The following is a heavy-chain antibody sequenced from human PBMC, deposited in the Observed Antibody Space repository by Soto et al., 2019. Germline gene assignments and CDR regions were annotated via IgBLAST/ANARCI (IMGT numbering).Heavy chain of an antibody. J-gene: IGHJ6*02. CDR1: GYSFTSYW. Sequence: GESLKISCKGSGYSFTSYWISWVRQMPGKGLEWMGRIDPSDSYTNYSPSFQGHVTISADKSISTAYLQWSSLKASDTAMYYCASKEGCSSTSCYYYYGMDVWGQGTTVTVSS. CDR3: ASKEGCSSTSCYYYYGMDV. D-gene: IGHD2-2*01. CDR2: IDPSDSYT. V-gene: IGHV5-10-1*01.